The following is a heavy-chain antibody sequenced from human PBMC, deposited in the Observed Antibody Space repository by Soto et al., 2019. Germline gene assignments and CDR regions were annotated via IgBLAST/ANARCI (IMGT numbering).Heavy chain of an antibody. Sequence: GESLKISCQGSGYSFTNYWIDWVRQMPGKGLEWMGRIDPSDSYTNYSPSFEGHVTISADKSITTAYLQWSSLKASDTAMYYCSRQADPRYYGMDVWGQGTTVTV. CDR2: IDPSDSYT. CDR3: SRQADPRYYGMDV. J-gene: IGHJ6*02. CDR1: GYSFTNYW. V-gene: IGHV5-10-1*01.